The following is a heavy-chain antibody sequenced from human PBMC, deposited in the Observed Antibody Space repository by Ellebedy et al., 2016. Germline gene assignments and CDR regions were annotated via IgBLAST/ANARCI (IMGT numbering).Heavy chain of an antibody. D-gene: IGHD1-7*01. CDR3: VRETPGGTDNWNYAEVNWLHP. V-gene: IGHV1-2*02. J-gene: IGHJ5*02. CDR2: INPKSGGT. CDR1: GYSFTDFY. Sequence: ASVKVSXKASGYSFTDFYIHWVRQAPGQGLEWMGWINPKSGGTYSAENFQGRVTMTRDTSTRTAYMELHRLTSDDAAVYYCVRETPGGTDNWNYAEVNWLHPWGQGTLVTVSS.